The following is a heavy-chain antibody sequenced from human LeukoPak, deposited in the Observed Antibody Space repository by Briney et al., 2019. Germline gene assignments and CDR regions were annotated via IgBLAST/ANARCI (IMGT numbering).Heavy chain of an antibody. D-gene: IGHD1-7*01. CDR1: AYTFTGYY. Sequence: ASVKVSCKASAYTFTGYYMHWVRQAPGQGLEWMGWINPNSGGTNYAQHFQGRVTMTRDTSISTGYMELNSLRSDDTAVYYCARGGTSPNNYFVYWGQGTLVTVSS. J-gene: IGHJ4*02. CDR2: INPNSGGT. V-gene: IGHV1-2*02. CDR3: ARGGTSPNNYFVY.